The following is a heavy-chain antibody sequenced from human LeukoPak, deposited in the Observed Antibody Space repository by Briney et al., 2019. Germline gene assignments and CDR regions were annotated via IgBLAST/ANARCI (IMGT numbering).Heavy chain of an antibody. CDR3: ARGHVSLL. Sequence: VASVKVSCKASGYSFTSHYMHWVRQAPGQGLEWMGWINTNTGNPTYAQGFTGRFVFSLDTSVSTAYLQISSLKAEDTAVYYCARGHVSLLWGQGTLVTVSS. CDR1: GYSFTSHY. J-gene: IGHJ4*02. D-gene: IGHD2-15*01. CDR2: INTNTGNP. V-gene: IGHV7-4-1*02.